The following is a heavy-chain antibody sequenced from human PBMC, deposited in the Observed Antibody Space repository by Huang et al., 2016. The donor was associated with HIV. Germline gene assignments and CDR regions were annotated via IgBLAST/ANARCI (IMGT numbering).Heavy chain of an antibody. V-gene: IGHV4-39*01. Sequence: QLQLQESGPGLVRPSETLSLTCSVSGGSVNSGYYYWGWIRQPPGKGLEWIASVFYGGNNFCNPSRKGRGSMSVDTSKKRFSLNLSSVTAADTAVYFCARLPFDYVWGTQRQTALDELDVWGQGTMVTVSS. D-gene: IGHD3-16*01. J-gene: IGHJ3*01. CDR1: GGSVNSGYYY. CDR3: ARLPFDYVWGTQRQTALDELDV. CDR2: VFYGGNN.